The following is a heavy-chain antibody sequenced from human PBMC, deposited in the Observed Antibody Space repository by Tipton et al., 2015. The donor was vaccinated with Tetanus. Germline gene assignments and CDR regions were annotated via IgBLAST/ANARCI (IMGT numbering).Heavy chain of an antibody. Sequence: TLSLTCTVSGTSISDKKYYWGWIRQAPGKGLEWIASIYFQGSPYYSPSLKSRLTIDVDTSQNLFSLTLTSVTAADTAVYYCARLREIVSRSGWAFDYWGQGILVTVSS. CDR2: IYFQGSP. V-gene: IGHV4-39*02. CDR1: GTSISDKKYY. D-gene: IGHD5/OR15-5a*01. CDR3: ARLREIVSRSGWAFDY. J-gene: IGHJ4*02.